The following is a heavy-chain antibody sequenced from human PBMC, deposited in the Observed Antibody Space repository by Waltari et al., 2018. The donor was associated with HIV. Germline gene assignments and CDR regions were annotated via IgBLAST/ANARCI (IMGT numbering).Heavy chain of an antibody. CDR2: IHHSGNV. Sequence: QVQLQESGPGLVRPSGTLFLTCGVTGGSITSSKWWSWVRQPPGKGLEWIGDIHHSGNVNYNLSLKSRVAFSVDRSKNHFSRNLTSVTTADTATYFCARLRDYGDYGHYDFWGRGTLVVVSP. J-gene: IGHJ4*02. D-gene: IGHD4-17*01. V-gene: IGHV4-4*02. CDR3: ARLRDYGDYGHYDF. CDR1: GGSITSSKW.